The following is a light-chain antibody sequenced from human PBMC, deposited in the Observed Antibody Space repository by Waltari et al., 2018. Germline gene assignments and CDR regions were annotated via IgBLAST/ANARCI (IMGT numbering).Light chain of an antibody. CDR3: SSYAGSNNWV. CDR2: EVS. V-gene: IGLV2-8*01. CDR1: SSDVGGYNY. Sequence: QSALTQPPSASGSPGQSVTISCTGTSSDVGGYNYVSWYQQHPGKAPKLMIYEVSRRPSGVPVRFSGSKSGHTASLTVSGLQAEDEAYYYCSSYAGSNNWVFGGGTKLTVL. J-gene: IGLJ3*02.